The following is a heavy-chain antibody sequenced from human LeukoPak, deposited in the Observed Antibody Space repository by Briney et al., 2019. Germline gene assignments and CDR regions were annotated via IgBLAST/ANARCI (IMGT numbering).Heavy chain of an antibody. V-gene: IGHV1-18*01. D-gene: IGHD5-12*01. Sequence: ASVKVSSKASGYAFTSYGISWVRQAPGQGLEWMGWISAYNGNTNYAQKFQGRVTMTTDTSTNTAYMELRSLRSDDTAVYSCARDSHSGYDPFDYWDQGTLVTVSS. CDR2: ISAYNGNT. CDR3: ARDSHSGYDPFDY. J-gene: IGHJ4*02. CDR1: GYAFTSYG.